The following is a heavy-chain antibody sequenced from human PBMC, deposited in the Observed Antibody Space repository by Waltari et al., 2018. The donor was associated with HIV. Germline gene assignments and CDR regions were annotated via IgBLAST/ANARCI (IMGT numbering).Heavy chain of an antibody. CDR3: ARRFPTRNWFDP. V-gene: IGHV3-7*01. CDR1: GFIFSNYW. J-gene: IGHJ5*02. CDR2: IKQDGSEK. Sequence: EVHLVESGGGLVQPGGSLRLSCAASGFIFSNYWMSWVRQVPGKGLEWVANIKQDGSEKDYVDSVKGRFTTSRDNAKNSLYLQMNSLRAEDTAIYYCARRFPTRNWFDPWGQGTLVTVSS. D-gene: IGHD3-3*01.